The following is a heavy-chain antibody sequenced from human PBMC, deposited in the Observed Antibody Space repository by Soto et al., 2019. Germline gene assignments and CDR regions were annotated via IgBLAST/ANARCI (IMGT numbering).Heavy chain of an antibody. CDR1: EYIFVSYW. CDR2: IFPGDSDT. V-gene: IGHV5-51*01. CDR3: ARFPHGVFSGGNCYSQYFLDY. D-gene: IGHD2-15*01. J-gene: IGHJ4*02. Sequence: EVQLVQSGAEVKKPGESLKISYQGSEYIFVSYWIAWVRQTPGKGLEWMGIIFPGDSDTRYSPSFEGQVTMSADKSISTVYLEWNSLKASDSAIYYCARFPHGVFSGGNCYSQYFLDYCGQGTLVTVSS.